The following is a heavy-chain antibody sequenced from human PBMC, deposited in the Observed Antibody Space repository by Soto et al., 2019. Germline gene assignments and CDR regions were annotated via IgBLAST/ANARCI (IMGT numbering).Heavy chain of an antibody. CDR1: GFTLRNYW. CDR2: IKSKTDGGTT. V-gene: IGHV3-15*01. J-gene: IGHJ3*02. Sequence: PGGSLRLSCAASGFTLRNYWMSWVRQAPGKGLEWVGRIKSKTDGGTTDYAPPVKGRFTISRDDSKNTLFLQMNSLKTEDTAVYYCTTALSYDILTGDNWGQGTMVTVSS. CDR3: TTALSYDILTGDN. D-gene: IGHD3-9*01.